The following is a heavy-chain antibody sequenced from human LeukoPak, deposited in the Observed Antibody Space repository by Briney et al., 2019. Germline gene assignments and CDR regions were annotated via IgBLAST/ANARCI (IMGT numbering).Heavy chain of an antibody. V-gene: IGHV1-18*01. Sequence: GASVKVSCKASGYTFTSYGIGWVRQAPGQGLEWMGWISAYNGNTNYAQKLQGRVTMTTDTSTSTAYMELRSLRSDDTAVYYCARAPRVGATLPDYYWGQGTLVTVSS. CDR2: ISAYNGNT. CDR3: ARAPRVGATLPDYY. D-gene: IGHD1-26*01. CDR1: GYTFTSYG. J-gene: IGHJ4*02.